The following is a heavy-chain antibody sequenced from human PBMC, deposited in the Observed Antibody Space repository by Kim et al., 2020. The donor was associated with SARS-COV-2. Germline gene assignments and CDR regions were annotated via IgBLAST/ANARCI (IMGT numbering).Heavy chain of an antibody. D-gene: IGHD3-10*01. Sequence: GGSLRLSCAASGFTFSSYWMHWVRQAPGMGPVWVSRIKTDGSSTNYADSVRGRFTISRDNAKNTLYLQMNSLRPEDTGVYYCAREIRSYYYDPWGQGTLVIVSS. V-gene: IGHV3-74*01. CDR3: AREIRSYYYDP. J-gene: IGHJ5*02. CDR2: IKTDGSST. CDR1: GFTFSSYW.